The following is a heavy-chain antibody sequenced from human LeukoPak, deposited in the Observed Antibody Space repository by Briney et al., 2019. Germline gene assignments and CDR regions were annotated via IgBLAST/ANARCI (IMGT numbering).Heavy chain of an antibody. CDR3: ARDCYYYYDSSGYRASCFDY. CDR1: GYTFTSYA. J-gene: IGHJ4*02. CDR2: INAGNGNT. V-gene: IGHV1-3*01. Sequence: ASVKVSCKASGYTFTSYAMHWVRQAPGQRLEWMGWINAGNGNTKYSQKFQGRVTITRDTSASTAYMELSSLRSEDTAVYYCARDCYYYYDSSGYRASCFDYWGQGTLVTVSS. D-gene: IGHD3-22*01.